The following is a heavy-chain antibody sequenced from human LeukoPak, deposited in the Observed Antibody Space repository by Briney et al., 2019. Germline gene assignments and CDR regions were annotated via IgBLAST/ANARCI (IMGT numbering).Heavy chain of an antibody. CDR3: AKYDSSGWYGGQLIDY. CDR2: ISGSGGST. J-gene: IGHJ4*02. V-gene: IGHV3-23*01. D-gene: IGHD6-19*01. Sequence: PGGSLRLSCAASGFTFSSYGMHWVRQAPGKGLEWVSVISGSGGSTYYADSVKGRFTISRDNSKNTLYLQMNSLRAEDTAVYYCAKYDSSGWYGGQLIDYWGQGTLVTVSS. CDR1: GFTFSSYG.